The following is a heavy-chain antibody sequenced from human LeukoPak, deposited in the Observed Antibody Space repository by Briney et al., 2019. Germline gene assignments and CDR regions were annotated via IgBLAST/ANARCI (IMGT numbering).Heavy chain of an antibody. Sequence: GGSLRLSCAASGFTFSSYRMNWVRQAPGKGLEWVSCISSSSDYIYYADSAKGRFTISRDNAKNSLYPQMNSLRAEDTAVYYCARERGYGGYKWFDPWGQGTLVTVSS. D-gene: IGHD5-12*01. J-gene: IGHJ5*02. V-gene: IGHV3-21*01. CDR3: ARERGYGGYKWFDP. CDR1: GFTFSSYR. CDR2: ISSSSDYI.